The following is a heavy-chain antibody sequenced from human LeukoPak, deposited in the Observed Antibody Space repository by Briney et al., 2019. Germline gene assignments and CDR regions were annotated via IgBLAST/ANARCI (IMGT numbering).Heavy chain of an antibody. CDR2: TYYRSEWHN. CDR3: ARDLAGFGGYSYGMVDY. D-gene: IGHD5-18*01. J-gene: IGHJ4*02. V-gene: IGHV6-1*01. Sequence: SQTLSLTCAISGDSVSSNSAAWNWIRQSPSRGLEWLGRTYYRSEWHNDYAVSVKSRIIISPDTYKNQFSLQLKSVTPEDTAVYYCARDLAGFGGYSYGMVDYWGQGTLVTVSS. CDR1: GDSVSSNSAA.